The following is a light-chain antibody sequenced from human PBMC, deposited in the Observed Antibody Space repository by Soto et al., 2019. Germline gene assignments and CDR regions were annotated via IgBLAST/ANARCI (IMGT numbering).Light chain of an antibody. CDR2: SNS. V-gene: IGLV1-44*01. CDR3: AAWDDSLNARYV. J-gene: IGLJ1*01. Sequence: QSVLTQPPSASGTPGQGVTISCSGSRSNIGSNYVYWYQQLPGTAPKLLIYSNSQRSSGVPDRFSGSKSGTSASLAIRGLQSEDEADYYCAAWDDSLNARYVFGTGTKLTVL. CDR1: RSNIGSNY.